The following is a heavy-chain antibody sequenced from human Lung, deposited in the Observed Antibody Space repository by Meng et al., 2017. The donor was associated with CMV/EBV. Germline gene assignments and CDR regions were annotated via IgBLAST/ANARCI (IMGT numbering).Heavy chain of an antibody. J-gene: IGHJ5*02. CDR2: IYYIGLT. D-gene: IGHD2-8*01. CDR1: GGSIRISSHH. Sequence: QGTAPGPLKPSVTLSLTSTVSGGSIRISSHHWCWIRQPPGKGMEWIGNIYYIGLTSYNPSLKVRVTISVDTSKNQFSLKLSSVTAADTAVIYCSRVWANGEGWFDPWGQGTLVTVSS. CDR3: SRVWANGEGWFDP. V-gene: IGHV4-39*07.